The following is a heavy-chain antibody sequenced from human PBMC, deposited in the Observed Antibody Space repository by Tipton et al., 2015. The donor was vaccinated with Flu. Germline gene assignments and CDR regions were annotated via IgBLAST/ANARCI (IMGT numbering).Heavy chain of an antibody. CDR2: IYHSGST. CDR1: GGSINRSHYY. J-gene: IGHJ5*02. Sequence: TLSLTCTVSGGSINRSHYYWGWIRQPPGKGLEWIGSIYHSGSTFYHPSLKSRVTISVDTSKNQFSLKLSSVTAADTAVYYCARIQGGYYGSESYDTWGQGMLVTVSS. CDR3: ARIQGGYYGSESYDT. V-gene: IGHV4-39*07. D-gene: IGHD3-10*01.